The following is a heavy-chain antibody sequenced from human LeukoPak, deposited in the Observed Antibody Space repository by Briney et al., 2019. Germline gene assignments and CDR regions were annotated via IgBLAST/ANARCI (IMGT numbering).Heavy chain of an antibody. CDR3: ASGWGAADY. CDR2: ISAYNGNT. Sequence: AAVKVSCKASGYTFTSYGISCVRQAPVQGLEWMGWISAYNGNTNYAQKLQGRVTMTTDTSTSTAYMELSRLRSDDTAVYYCASGWGAADYWGQGTLVTVSS. V-gene: IGHV1-18*01. D-gene: IGHD1-26*01. J-gene: IGHJ4*02. CDR1: GYTFTSYG.